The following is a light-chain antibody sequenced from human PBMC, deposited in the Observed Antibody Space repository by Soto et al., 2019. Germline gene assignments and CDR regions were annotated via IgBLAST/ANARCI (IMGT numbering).Light chain of an antibody. V-gene: IGLV2-11*01. CDR3: CSYEGTYTSFV. CDR2: DVT. Sequence: QSALTQPRSVSGSTGQSVTISCTGSSSDVGGYNYVSWYQQQPGKAPKLLIYDVTIRTSGVSARFSGSKSGNTASLTISGLQAEDDADYFCCSYEGTYTSFVFGTGTKVTVL. CDR1: SSDVGGYNY. J-gene: IGLJ1*01.